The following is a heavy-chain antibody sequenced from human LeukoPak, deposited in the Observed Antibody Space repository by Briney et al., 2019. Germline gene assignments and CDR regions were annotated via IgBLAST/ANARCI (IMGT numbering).Heavy chain of an antibody. V-gene: IGHV1-18*01. CDR3: ARVALRYFDWLRGWSGQHYYYYGMDV. J-gene: IGHJ6*02. CDR2: ISAYNGNT. Sequence: ASVKLSCKASGYTFTSYGISWVRQAPGQGLEWMGCISAYNGNTNYAHKLQGRVTITTDTSQSTAYMELRSLRSDDAAVYYCARVALRYFDWLRGWSGQHYYYYGMDVWGQGTTVTVSS. CDR1: GYTFTSYG. D-gene: IGHD3-9*01.